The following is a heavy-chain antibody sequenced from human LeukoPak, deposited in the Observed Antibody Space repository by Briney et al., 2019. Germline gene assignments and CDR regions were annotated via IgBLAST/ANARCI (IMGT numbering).Heavy chain of an antibody. J-gene: IGHJ4*02. Sequence: RAGGSPRLTCAASGFTFRTHWMHWVRQGPGKGLVWVSRINGDGSRTNYAESVKGRFTISRDNAKDTVFLQMSGLRDEDTAVYYCARDGIVGATNFDSWGQ. D-gene: IGHD1-26*01. CDR1: GFTFRTHW. CDR2: INGDGSRT. CDR3: ARDGIVGATNFDS. V-gene: IGHV3-74*01.